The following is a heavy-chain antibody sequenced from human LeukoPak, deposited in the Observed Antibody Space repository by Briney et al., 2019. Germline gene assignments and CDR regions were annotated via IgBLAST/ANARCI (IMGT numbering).Heavy chain of an antibody. CDR3: ARGPLASLYYYGMDV. Sequence: GASVKVSCKASGGTFSSYAISWVRQAPGQGLEWMGGIIPIFGTANYAQKFQGRVTITADESTSTAYMELSSLRSEDTAVYYCARGPLASLYYYGMDVWGQGTTVTVSS. CDR2: IIPIFGTA. CDR1: GGTFSSYA. V-gene: IGHV1-69*13. D-gene: IGHD3-3*02. J-gene: IGHJ6*02.